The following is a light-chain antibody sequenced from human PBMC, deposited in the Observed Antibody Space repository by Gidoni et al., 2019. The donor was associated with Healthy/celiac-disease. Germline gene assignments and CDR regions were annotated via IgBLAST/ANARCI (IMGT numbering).Light chain of an antibody. CDR3: QQLNSYPFLT. CDR2: AAS. V-gene: IGKV1-9*01. J-gene: IGKJ4*01. Sequence: IQLTQSPSSLSASVGDRVTITCRASQGISSYLAWYQQKPGKVPKLLIYAASTLQSGVPSRFSGSGSGTDFTLTISSLQPEDFATYYCQQLNSYPFLTFGGGTKVEIK. CDR1: QGISSY.